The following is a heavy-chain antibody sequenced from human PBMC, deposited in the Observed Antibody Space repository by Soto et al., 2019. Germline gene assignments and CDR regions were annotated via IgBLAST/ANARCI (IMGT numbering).Heavy chain of an antibody. J-gene: IGHJ4*02. D-gene: IGHD5-18*01. CDR2: ITSSGATT. CDR1: GFTFNSYA. V-gene: IGHV3-23*01. Sequence: GSLRLSCAASGFTFNSYAMSWVRQAPGKGLEWVSSITSSGATTYYADSVKGRFIISRDNSKNTLHLQMNSLRAEDTAVYYCAKGGYSHGYIDHWGQGTRV. CDR3: AKGGYSHGYIDH.